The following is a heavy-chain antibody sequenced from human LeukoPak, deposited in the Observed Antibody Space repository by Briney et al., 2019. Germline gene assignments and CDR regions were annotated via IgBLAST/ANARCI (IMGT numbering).Heavy chain of an antibody. CDR2: ISNAGSNK. J-gene: IGHJ4*02. CDR1: GFTFNTYT. D-gene: IGHD3-10*01. V-gene: IGHV3-30-3*01. CDR3: ARGGALLWFGASFDY. Sequence: GRSLRLSCAASGFTFNTYTMHWVRQAPDRGLEWVAVISNAGSNKFYVDSVKGRFTISRDNSKNTLYLQMNSVRAEDTAVYYCARGGALLWFGASFDYWGQGTLVTVSS.